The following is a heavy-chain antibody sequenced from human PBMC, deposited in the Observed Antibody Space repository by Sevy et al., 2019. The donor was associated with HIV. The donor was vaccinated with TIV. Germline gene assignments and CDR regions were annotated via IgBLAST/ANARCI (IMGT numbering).Heavy chain of an antibody. V-gene: IGHV2-5*02. Sequence: SGPTLVNPTQTLTLTCTFSGFSLSTSGVGVGWIRQPPGKALEWLALIYWDDDKRYRPSLKSRHTITKETSKTQVVLTMTNMDPVDTATYYCAHITCFYYDSSSYYYDYWGQGTLVTVSS. CDR1: GFSLSTSGVG. CDR3: AHITCFYYDSSSYYYDY. CDR2: IYWDDDK. J-gene: IGHJ4*02. D-gene: IGHD3-22*01.